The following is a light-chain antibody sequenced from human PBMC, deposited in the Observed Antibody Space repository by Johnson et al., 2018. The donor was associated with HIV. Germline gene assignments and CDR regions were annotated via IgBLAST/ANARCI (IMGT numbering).Light chain of an antibody. CDR1: SSNIGRNY. J-gene: IGLJ1*01. Sequence: QLVLTQPPSVSAAPGQKVTISCSGSSSNIGRNYVSWYQQLPGTAPKLLIFDNNKRPSGIPDRFSASKSGPSATLGITGLQTGDEADYYCGTWDSSLSAYVFGTGTKVTVL. CDR2: DNN. V-gene: IGLV1-51*01. CDR3: GTWDSSLSAYV.